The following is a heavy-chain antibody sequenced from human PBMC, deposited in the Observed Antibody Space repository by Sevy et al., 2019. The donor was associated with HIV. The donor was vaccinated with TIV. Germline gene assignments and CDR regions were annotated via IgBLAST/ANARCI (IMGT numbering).Heavy chain of an antibody. V-gene: IGHV1-2*06. CDR2: VYPNSGDT. J-gene: IGHJ6*02. Sequence: ASVKVSCKASGYTFTGDYLHWVRQAPGQGLEWMGQVYPNSGDTNYARKFQGRVTMTRDTSISTAYMELSRLRFDDTAVYYCARDGGGGTTNSGMDVWGQGTTVTVSS. CDR1: GYTFTGDY. D-gene: IGHD1-7*01. CDR3: ARDGGGGTTNSGMDV.